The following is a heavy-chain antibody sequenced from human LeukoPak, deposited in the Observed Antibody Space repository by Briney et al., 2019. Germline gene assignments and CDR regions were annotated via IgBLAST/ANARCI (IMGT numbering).Heavy chain of an antibody. CDR1: GYTFTSYD. Sequence: GASVKVSGKASGYTFTSYDINWVRQATGQGLGWMGWMNPNSGNTGYAQKFQGRVTMTRNTSISTAYMELSSLRSEDTAVYYCARRRGYYDSNGYLAYWGQGTLVTVSS. J-gene: IGHJ4*02. V-gene: IGHV1-8*01. CDR2: MNPNSGNT. CDR3: ARRRGYYDSNGYLAY. D-gene: IGHD3-22*01.